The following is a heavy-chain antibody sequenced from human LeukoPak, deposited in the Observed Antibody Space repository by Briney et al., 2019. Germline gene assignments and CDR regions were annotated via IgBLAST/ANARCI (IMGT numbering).Heavy chain of an antibody. CDR3: AKRDLTTEFDY. J-gene: IGHJ4*02. V-gene: IGHV3-23*01. CDR2: ISGSGVSA. Sequence: PGGSLRLSCAASGFTFNKYAMHWVRQAPGKGLEWVSGISGSGVSAFTADSVKGRFTISRDNSKNTLWLQMNSLRAEDTAVYYCAKRDLTTEFDYWGQGILVTVSS. CDR1: GFTFNKYA. D-gene: IGHD4-17*01.